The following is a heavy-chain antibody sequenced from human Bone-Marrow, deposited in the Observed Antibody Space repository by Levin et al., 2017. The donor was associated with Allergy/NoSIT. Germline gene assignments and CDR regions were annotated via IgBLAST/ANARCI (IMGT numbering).Heavy chain of an antibody. J-gene: IGHJ4*02. D-gene: IGHD4-11*01. CDR1: GFIFSTYT. Sequence: ASVKVSCVGSGFIFSTYTMNWVRQAPGKGLEWVASISRSSSSIDYADSVQGRFTVSRDNANQSLYLQMDSLRAEDTAVYYCARRRTTFYDWGQGTQVTVSS. V-gene: IGHV3-21*01. CDR2: ISRSSSSI. CDR3: ARRRTTFYD.